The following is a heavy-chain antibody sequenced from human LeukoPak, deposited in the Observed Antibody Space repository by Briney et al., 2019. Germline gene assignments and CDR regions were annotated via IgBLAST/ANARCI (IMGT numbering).Heavy chain of an antibody. CDR2: IYPADSDT. J-gene: IGHJ6*03. CDR3: ARHRLSSYTYMDV. CDR1: GYSFSTYW. D-gene: IGHD5-12*01. V-gene: IGHV5-51*01. Sequence: HGESLKISCKGSGYSFSTYWIGWVRQMPGKGLEWMGIIYPADSDTKYSPSFQGQVTISADKSISTAYLQWSSLKASDTAMYYCARHRLSSYTYMDVWGKGTTVTISS.